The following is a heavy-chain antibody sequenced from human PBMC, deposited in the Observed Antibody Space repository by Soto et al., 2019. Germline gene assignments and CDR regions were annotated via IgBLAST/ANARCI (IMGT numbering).Heavy chain of an antibody. D-gene: IGHD2-8*01. Sequence: QVQLVESGGGVVQPGRSLRLSCAGSGFTFSTFAMHWVRQAPGKGLEWVAVISHDGNYESYGGSVKGRFTISRDDSKNTLYLQMNSLRAEDTAVYHCAQDYGAFPVLWGRGTLVIVSS. CDR1: GFTFSTFA. CDR3: AQDYGAFPVL. J-gene: IGHJ4*02. CDR2: ISHDGNYE. V-gene: IGHV3-30*18.